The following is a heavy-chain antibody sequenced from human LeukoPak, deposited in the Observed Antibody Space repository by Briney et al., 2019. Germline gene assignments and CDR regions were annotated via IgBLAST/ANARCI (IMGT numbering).Heavy chain of an antibody. V-gene: IGHV4-39*07. CDR2: VYYTGAS. CDR1: GGSISSSSYY. J-gene: IGHJ4*02. Sequence: SETLSLTCTVSGGSISSSSYYWGWIRQPPGKGLEWIGSVYYTGASYYNPSLKSRVAISIDTSKNHFSLNLTSVTAADTAVYYCARGAPPQNWGQGALVTVSS. CDR3: ARGAPPQN.